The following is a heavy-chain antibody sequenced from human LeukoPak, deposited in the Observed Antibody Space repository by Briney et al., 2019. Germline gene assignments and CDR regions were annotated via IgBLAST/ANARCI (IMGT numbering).Heavy chain of an antibody. CDR3: ARRDYYDSSPHDY. D-gene: IGHD3-22*01. V-gene: IGHV4-61*01. Sequence: SETLSLTCTVSGGSVSSGSYYWSWIRQPPGKGLEWIGYIYYSGGTNYNPSLKSRVTISVDTSKNQFSLKLNSVTAADTAVYYCARRDYYDSSPHDYWGQGTLVTVSS. CDR1: GGSVSSGSYY. J-gene: IGHJ4*02. CDR2: IYYSGGT.